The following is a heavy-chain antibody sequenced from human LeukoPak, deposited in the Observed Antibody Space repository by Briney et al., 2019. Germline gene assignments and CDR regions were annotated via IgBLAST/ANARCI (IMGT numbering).Heavy chain of an antibody. D-gene: IGHD6-13*01. CDR1: GYMFTGYN. V-gene: IGHV1-46*01. Sequence: ASVKVSFKASGYMFTGYNMHWVRQAPGQGPEWMAIINPSSGSTAYAQKFQGRVTLTRDTSTNTHYMELSSLRSEDTAIYYCARDSSNWSFDYWGQGTPVTVSS. CDR3: ARDSSNWSFDY. J-gene: IGHJ4*02. CDR2: INPSSGST.